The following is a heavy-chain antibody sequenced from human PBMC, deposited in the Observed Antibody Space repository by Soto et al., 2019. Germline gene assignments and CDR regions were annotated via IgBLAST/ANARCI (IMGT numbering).Heavy chain of an antibody. CDR3: AKGRVGSGSLTPRVDF. CDR2: ISGGGDTT. CDR1: GFTFNNYA. Sequence: EVQLLESGGGLVQPGGSLRLSGAASGFTFNNYAMTWVRQAPGKGLEWVSAISGGGDTTSYADSVKGRFTVSRDGSKNTLYLQMSSLRAEDKALYYCAKGRVGSGSLTPRVDFWGQGTLVTVSS. V-gene: IGHV3-23*01. J-gene: IGHJ4*02. D-gene: IGHD3-10*01.